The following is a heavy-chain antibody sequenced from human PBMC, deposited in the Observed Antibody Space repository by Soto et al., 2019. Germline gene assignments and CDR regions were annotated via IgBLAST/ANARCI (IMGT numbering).Heavy chain of an antibody. Sequence: EVQLLESGGGLVQPGGSLRLSCAASGFTFCIYAMSWVRQAPGKGLEWVSSISGSGGGIYYAHSVKGRFTISRGKTMNALDLQMNSLRAEDTAVYHCARVAPEYSSTPRRFDFWGQGTLVTVSS. CDR3: ARVAPEYSSTPRRFDF. J-gene: IGHJ4*02. D-gene: IGHD6-13*01. CDR2: ISGSGGGI. V-gene: IGHV3-23*01. CDR1: GFTFCIYA.